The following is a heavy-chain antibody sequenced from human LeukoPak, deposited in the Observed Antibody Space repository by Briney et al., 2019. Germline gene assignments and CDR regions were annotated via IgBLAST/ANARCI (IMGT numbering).Heavy chain of an antibody. J-gene: IGHJ4*02. Sequence: GGSLRLSCAATGFTFSSYAMSWVRQAPGKGLEWVSAISSSGGSTYYADSVKGRFTISRDNSKNTLYLQMNSLRAEDMAVYYCATPTTYYHDSSGYYPFAYWGQGTLVTVSS. CDR3: ATPTTYYHDSSGYYPFAY. V-gene: IGHV3-23*01. D-gene: IGHD3-22*01. CDR1: GFTFSSYA. CDR2: ISSSGGST.